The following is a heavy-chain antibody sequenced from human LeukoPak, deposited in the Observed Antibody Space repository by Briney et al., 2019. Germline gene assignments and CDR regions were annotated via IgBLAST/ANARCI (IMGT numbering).Heavy chain of an antibody. V-gene: IGHV3-11*04. CDR2: ISSSGSTI. CDR1: GFTFSDYY. J-gene: IGHJ4*02. Sequence: GGSLRLSCAASGFTFSDYYMSWIRQAPGKGLEWVSYISSSGSTIYYADSVKGRFTISRDNAKNSVFLQINSLRAEDTAVYYCARALRTVWGYYFDYWGQGTLVTVSS. D-gene: IGHD4-17*01. CDR3: ARALRTVWGYYFDY.